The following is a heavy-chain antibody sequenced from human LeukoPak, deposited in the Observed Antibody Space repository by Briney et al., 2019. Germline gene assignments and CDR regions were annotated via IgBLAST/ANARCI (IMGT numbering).Heavy chain of an antibody. CDR1: GGSISSGGYY. CDR3: ARAQWLVKN. Sequence: PSETLSLTCTVSGGSISSGGYYWSWIRQPPGKGLEWIGYIYHSGSTYYNPSLKSRVTISVDRSKNQFSLKLSSVTAADTAVYYCARAQWLVKNWGQGTLVTVSS. CDR2: IYHSGST. J-gene: IGHJ4*02. V-gene: IGHV4-30-2*01. D-gene: IGHD6-19*01.